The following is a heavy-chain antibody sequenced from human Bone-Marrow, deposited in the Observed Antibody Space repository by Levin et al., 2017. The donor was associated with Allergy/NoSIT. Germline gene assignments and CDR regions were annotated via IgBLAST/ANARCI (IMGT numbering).Heavy chain of an antibody. D-gene: IGHD6-19*01. J-gene: IGHJ2*01. CDR2: IYNNGRI. CDR1: GGSVSSDSYY. CDR3: ARIPVVAGTFGYFDL. V-gene: IGHV4-61*01. Sequence: SETLSLTCTVSGGSVSSDSYYWSWFRQPPGTGLEWIGYIYNNGRIKCTPSLQSRVTMSEDTSRTQFSLKLNSVTAADTAVYYCARIPVVAGTFGYFDLWGRGTLVTVSS.